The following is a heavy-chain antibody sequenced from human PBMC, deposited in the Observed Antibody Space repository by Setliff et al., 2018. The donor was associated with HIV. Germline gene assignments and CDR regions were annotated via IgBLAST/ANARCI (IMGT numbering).Heavy chain of an antibody. V-gene: IGHV1-3*01. Sequence: ASVKVSCKASGYTFTSYTLHWVRQAPGQRLEWMGWINAGNGNTKFSQKFQGRVTITRDTSATTAYMELRSLRSDDTAVYYCARGGMYGYKLSGLVFQHWGQGTLVTVSS. D-gene: IGHD5-12*01. CDR1: GYTFTSYT. J-gene: IGHJ1*01. CDR3: ARGGMYGYKLSGLVFQH. CDR2: INAGNGNT.